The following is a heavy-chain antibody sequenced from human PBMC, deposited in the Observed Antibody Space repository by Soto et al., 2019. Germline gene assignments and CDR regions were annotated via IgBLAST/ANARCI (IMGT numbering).Heavy chain of an antibody. CDR3: ARVPDR. CDR1: GGSISSGGYS. J-gene: IGHJ5*02. CDR2: IYHSGST. D-gene: IGHD2-2*01. V-gene: IGHV4-30-2*01. Sequence: QLQLQESGSGLVKPSQTLSLTCAVSGGSISSGGYSWSWIRQPPGKGLEWIGYIYHSGSTYYNPSLQSRVNISVDRSQNPFSLKLRSGADTAVYYCARVPDRWGQGTLVTVSS.